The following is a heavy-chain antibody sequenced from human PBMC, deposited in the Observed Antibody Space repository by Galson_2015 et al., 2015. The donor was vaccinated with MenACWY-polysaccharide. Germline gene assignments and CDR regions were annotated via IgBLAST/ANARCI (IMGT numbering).Heavy chain of an antibody. CDR3: ARDSTGHHGYVDY. CDR2: INANSGAT. V-gene: IGHV1-2*02. D-gene: IGHD5-24*01. Sequence: SAKVSCKASGSTFTGHYIHWERQAPGQGLERMGWINANSGATHYLQKFRGRVTMTRDTSISTAHMELSRVGSDDTAVYFCARDSTGHHGYVDYWGQGTLVTVSS. CDR1: GSTFTGHY. J-gene: IGHJ4*02.